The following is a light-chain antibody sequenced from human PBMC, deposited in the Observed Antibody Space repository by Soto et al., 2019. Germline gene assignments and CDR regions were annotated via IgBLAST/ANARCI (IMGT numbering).Light chain of an antibody. CDR1: QSVSRY. J-gene: IGKJ2*01. V-gene: IGKV3-11*01. CDR3: QQRSNWPPYT. CDR2: DAS. Sequence: EIVLTQSPATLSLSPGERATLSCRASQSVSRYLAWYQQKPGQAPRLLIYDASNRATGIPPRFSGSGSGTDFPLTISSLEPEDFAVYYCQQRSNWPPYTFGQGTKLEIK.